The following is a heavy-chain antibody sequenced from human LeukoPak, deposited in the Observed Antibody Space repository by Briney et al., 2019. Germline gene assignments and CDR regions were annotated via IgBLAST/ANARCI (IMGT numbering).Heavy chain of an antibody. CDR2: IDPGSNSI. Sequence: GGSLRLSCAASGFTLSGYSMNWVRQAPVKGLEWVSYIDPGSNSIYYADSVKGRFTMSRDNAKNSLYLVMNSLRDEDTAVYYCARALYMTSPAYWGQGALVTVSS. J-gene: IGHJ4*02. CDR1: GFTLSGYS. CDR3: ARALYMTSPAY. V-gene: IGHV3-48*02. D-gene: IGHD2-2*02.